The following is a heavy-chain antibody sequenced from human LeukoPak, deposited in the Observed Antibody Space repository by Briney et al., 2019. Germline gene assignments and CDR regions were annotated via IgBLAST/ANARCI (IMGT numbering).Heavy chain of an antibody. CDR3: AKDFIRILALIPWDY. J-gene: IGHJ4*02. Sequence: GGSLRLSCEASGFTFSDFGMHWVRQAPGKGLEWVAFIRRDGDVIYYADSVKGRFTTSRDNSRNMVYLQLNSLRPEDTAIYYCAKDFIRILALIPWDYWGQGTLVTVSS. CDR1: GFTFSDFG. V-gene: IGHV3-30*02. CDR2: IRRDGDVI. D-gene: IGHD2-21*01.